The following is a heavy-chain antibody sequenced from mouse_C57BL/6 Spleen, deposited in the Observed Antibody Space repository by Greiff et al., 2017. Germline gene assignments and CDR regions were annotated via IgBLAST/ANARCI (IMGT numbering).Heavy chain of an antibody. D-gene: IGHD1-1*01. CDR3: ARRSPHYYGSPFDY. J-gene: IGHJ2*01. V-gene: IGHV1-26*01. Sequence: EVQLHQSGPELVKPGASVKISCKASGYTFTDYYMNWVKQSHGKSLEWIGDINPNNGGTSYNQKFKGKATLTVDKSSSTAYMELRSLTSEDSAVYYCARRSPHYYGSPFDYWGQGTTLTVSS. CDR1: GYTFTDYY. CDR2: INPNNGGT.